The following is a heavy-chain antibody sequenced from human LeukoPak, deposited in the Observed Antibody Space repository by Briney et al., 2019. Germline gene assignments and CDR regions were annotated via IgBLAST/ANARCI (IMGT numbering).Heavy chain of an antibody. V-gene: IGHV4-30-4*07. CDR3: ARWGDYYGSSGYYYGFDY. D-gene: IGHD3-22*01. CDR2: IYHSGST. J-gene: IGHJ4*02. CDR1: GGSISSGGYS. Sequence: SETLSLTCAVSGGSISSGGYSWSWIRQPPGKGLEWIGYIYHSGSTYYNPSLKSRVTISVDTSKNQFSLKLSSVTAADTAVYYCARWGDYYGSSGYYYGFDYWGQGTLVTVSS.